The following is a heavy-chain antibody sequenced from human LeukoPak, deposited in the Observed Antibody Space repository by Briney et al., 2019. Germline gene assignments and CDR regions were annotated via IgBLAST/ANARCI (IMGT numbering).Heavy chain of an antibody. J-gene: IGHJ4*02. CDR3: AKDKVVGASTSAHDY. CDR2: ISGSGGYT. Sequence: PGGSLRLSCEASGFTFSNYAMSWVRQAPGKGLEWVSTISGSGGYTYYADSVKGRFTISGDNTKNTLYLQMNSLRAEDTAVYYCAKDKVVGASTSAHDYWGQGTLVTVSS. V-gene: IGHV3-23*01. D-gene: IGHD1-26*01. CDR1: GFTFSNYA.